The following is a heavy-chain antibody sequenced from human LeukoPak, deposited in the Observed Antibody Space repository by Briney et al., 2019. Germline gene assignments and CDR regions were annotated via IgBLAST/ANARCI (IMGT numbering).Heavy chain of an antibody. J-gene: IGHJ4*02. V-gene: IGHV3-30*02. CDR3: VKATRGNLWNGLPWDHSDK. CDR2: ISDDGDNK. Sequence: GGSLRLSCTASASTFTTYGMHWVRQPPGKGLEWVTFISDDGDNKHYADSVKGRLTASRDNSKSTLFLQMNSLRVEDTAVYYCVKATRGNLWNGLPWDHSDKWGQGTLVTVSS. CDR1: ASTFTTYG. D-gene: IGHD3-3*01.